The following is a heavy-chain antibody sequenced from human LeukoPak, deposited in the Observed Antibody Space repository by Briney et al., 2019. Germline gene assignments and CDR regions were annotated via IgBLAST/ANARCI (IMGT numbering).Heavy chain of an antibody. J-gene: IGHJ4*02. CDR3: ARGSGYSGNGGLDY. D-gene: IGHD5-12*01. CDR2: IYSGGST. V-gene: IGHV3-66*01. Sequence: GGSLRLSCAASGFTVSSNYMSWVRQAPGKGLEWVSVIYSGGSTYYADSVRARFNVSRDNSKNTVFLEMNNLRAEDTALYYCARGSGYSGNGGLDYWGQGTLVSVSS. CDR1: GFTVSSNY.